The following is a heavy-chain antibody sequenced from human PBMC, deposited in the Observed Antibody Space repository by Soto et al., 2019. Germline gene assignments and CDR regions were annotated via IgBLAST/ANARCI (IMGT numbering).Heavy chain of an antibody. CDR3: ARAPWIQLSRRNDAFDI. CDR2: IYYSGST. Sequence: SETLSLTCTVSGGSISSYYWSWIRQPPGKGLEWIGYIYYSGSTNYNPSLKSRVTISVDTSKNQFSLKLSSVTAADTAVYYCARAPWIQLSRRNDAFDIWGQGTMVTVSS. D-gene: IGHD5-18*01. J-gene: IGHJ3*02. CDR1: GGSISSYY. V-gene: IGHV4-59*01.